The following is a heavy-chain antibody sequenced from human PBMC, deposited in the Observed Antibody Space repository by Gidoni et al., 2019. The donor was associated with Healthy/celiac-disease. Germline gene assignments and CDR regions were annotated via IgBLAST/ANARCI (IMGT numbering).Heavy chain of an antibody. CDR3: ASMASVGATWGWDY. V-gene: IGHV4-34*01. J-gene: IGHJ4*02. CDR2: INLSGIT. Sequence: QVQLQQWGAGLLKPSETLSLTCAVYGGSFSGYYWRWIRQPPGKGLEWIGEINLSGITNYNPSLKRRVTISVDTSKNQFSLKLISVTAADTAVYYCASMASVGATWGWDYWGQGTLVTVSS. CDR1: GGSFSGYY. D-gene: IGHD1-26*01.